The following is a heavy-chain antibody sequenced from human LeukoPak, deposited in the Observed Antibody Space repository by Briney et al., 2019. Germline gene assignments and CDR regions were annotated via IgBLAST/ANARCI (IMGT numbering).Heavy chain of an antibody. Sequence: HAGGSLRLSCAASGFTFSTYWMHWVRHAPGKGLVWVSRISSDGSNTNYADSVKGRFTISRDNANNTLYLQMNSLRAEDTAVYYCVLVSLTPGWGQGTLVTVSS. V-gene: IGHV3-74*01. CDR2: ISSDGSNT. J-gene: IGHJ4*02. CDR3: VLVSLTPG. D-gene: IGHD3-3*02. CDR1: GFTFSTYW.